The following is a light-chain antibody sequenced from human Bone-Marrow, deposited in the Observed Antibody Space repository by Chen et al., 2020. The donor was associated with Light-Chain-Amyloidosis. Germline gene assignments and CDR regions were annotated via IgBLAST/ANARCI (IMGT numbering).Light chain of an antibody. CDR1: QSISSY. CDR3: QQSYSRPRT. CDR2: AAS. J-gene: IGKJ1*01. Sequence: DIQMTQSPSSLSASVGDRVTITCRASQSISSYLNWYQQKPGKAPKLLIYAASSLQSGVPSRFSGSRSGPDFTLTINTLLPEDFATYYCQQSYSRPRTFGQGTKVEIK. V-gene: IGKV1-39*01.